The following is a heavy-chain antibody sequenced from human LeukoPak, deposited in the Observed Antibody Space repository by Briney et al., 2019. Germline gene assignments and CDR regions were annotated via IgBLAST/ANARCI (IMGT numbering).Heavy chain of an antibody. V-gene: IGHV1-18*01. Sequence: GASVKVSCKASGYTFTSYGISWVRQAPGQGLEWMGWISAYNGDTNYAQKFQGRVTMTRNTSISTAYMELSSLRSEDTAVYYCARAAPAWNHWGQGTLVTVSS. CDR1: GYTFTSYG. D-gene: IGHD5-12*01. J-gene: IGHJ5*02. CDR2: ISAYNGDT. CDR3: ARAAPAWNH.